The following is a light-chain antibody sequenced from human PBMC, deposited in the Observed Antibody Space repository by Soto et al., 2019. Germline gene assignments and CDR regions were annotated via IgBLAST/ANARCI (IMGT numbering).Light chain of an antibody. CDR2: AAS. CDR3: QKYNSALQGYT. V-gene: IGKV1-27*01. J-gene: IGKJ2*01. Sequence: DIQMTQSPSSLSASVGDRVTITCRASQGISDYLAWYQQKPGKVPKLLIYAASTLQSGVASRFSGSGSGPDFTLTISSLQSEDVGTYYCQKYNSALQGYTFGQGTKLEIK. CDR1: QGISDY.